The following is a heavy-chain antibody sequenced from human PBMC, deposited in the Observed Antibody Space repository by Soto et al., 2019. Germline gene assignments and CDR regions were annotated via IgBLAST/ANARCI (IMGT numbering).Heavy chain of an antibody. D-gene: IGHD3-10*01. V-gene: IGHV4-59*01. Sequence: PSETLSLSCTVSGGSISSYYWSWIRQPPGKGLEWIGYIYYSGSTNYNPSLKSRVTISVDTSKNQFSLKLSSVTAADTAVYYCALASLCFGELFEFDFRAQRTLDTGSS. CDR1: GGSISSYY. J-gene: IGHJ5*01. CDR2: IYYSGST. CDR3: ALASLCFGELFEFDF.